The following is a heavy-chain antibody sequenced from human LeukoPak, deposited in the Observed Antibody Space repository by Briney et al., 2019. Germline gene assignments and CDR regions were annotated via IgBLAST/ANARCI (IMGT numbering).Heavy chain of an antibody. CDR3: ARGRGSYYFDY. CDR1: GFTVSTNY. CDR2: IYSGSST. V-gene: IGHV3-53*01. J-gene: IGHJ4*02. Sequence: GGSLRLSCAASGFTVSTNYMSWVRQAPGKGLEWVSVIYSGSSTYYTDSVKGRFTISRDNSKNTLYLQMNSLRAEDTAVYYCARGRGSYYFDYWGQGTLVTVSS. D-gene: IGHD1-26*01.